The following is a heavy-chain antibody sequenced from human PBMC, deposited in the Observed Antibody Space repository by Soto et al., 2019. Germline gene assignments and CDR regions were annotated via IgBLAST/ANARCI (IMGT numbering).Heavy chain of an antibody. V-gene: IGHV1-58*01. CDR2: IGVGSGNR. D-gene: IGHD2-8*01. Sequence: ASVKVSCKASGFTFTSSAVQWVRQARGQRLEWIGWIGVGSGNRHYAQKFQERVTITRDMSINTAYMELSSLRSEDTAVYYCAALGVNFDHWGQGTLVTVSS. CDR3: AALGVNFDH. J-gene: IGHJ4*02. CDR1: GFTFTSSA.